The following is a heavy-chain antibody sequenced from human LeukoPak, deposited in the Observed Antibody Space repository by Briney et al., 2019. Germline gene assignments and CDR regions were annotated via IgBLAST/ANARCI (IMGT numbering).Heavy chain of an antibody. CDR2: TYYSGST. CDR3: ARLALKYYYDSSGQGYFDY. D-gene: IGHD3-22*01. J-gene: IGHJ4*02. CDR1: GGSISSSSYY. Sequence: SETLSLTCTVSGGSISSSSYYWGWIRQPPGKGLEWIGSTYYSGSTYYNPSLKSRVTISVDTSKNQFSLKLSSVTAADTAVYYCARLALKYYYDSSGQGYFDYWGQGTLVTVSS. V-gene: IGHV4-39*01.